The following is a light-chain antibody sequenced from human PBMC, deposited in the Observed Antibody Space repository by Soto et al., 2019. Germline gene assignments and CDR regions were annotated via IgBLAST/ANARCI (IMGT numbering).Light chain of an antibody. CDR3: QHSTTWA. J-gene: IGKJ1*01. CDR2: AAS. CDR1: QGISTY. Sequence: DIQMTQSPSSLSASVGDRVTITCRASQGISTYLNWYQQKPGKAPKLLIYAASNLQSGVPSRFSGSGSETDFTLTISSLQPEDFATYSCQHSTTWAFGQGTKLDIK. V-gene: IGKV1-39*01.